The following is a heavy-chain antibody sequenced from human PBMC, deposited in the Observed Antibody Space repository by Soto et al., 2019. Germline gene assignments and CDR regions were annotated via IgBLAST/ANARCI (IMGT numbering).Heavy chain of an antibody. Sequence: QVQLVQSGAEVKKPGASVKVSCKASGYTFTSYGISWVRQAPGQGLEWMGWISAYNGNTNYAQKLQGRVTMTTDTSTSTAYMELRSLRSDATAVYYCARDRYLWPYYGSGSSFDYWGQGTLVTVSS. CDR2: ISAYNGNT. V-gene: IGHV1-18*04. CDR1: GYTFTSYG. CDR3: ARDRYLWPYYGSGSSFDY. J-gene: IGHJ4*02. D-gene: IGHD3-10*01.